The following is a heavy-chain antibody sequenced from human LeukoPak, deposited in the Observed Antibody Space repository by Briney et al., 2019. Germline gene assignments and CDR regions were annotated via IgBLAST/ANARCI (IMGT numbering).Heavy chain of an antibody. CDR1: GGSFSGYY. J-gene: IGHJ6*03. D-gene: IGHD4-17*01. CDR2: INHSGST. Sequence: PSETLSLTCAVYGGSFSGYYWSWIRQPPGKGLEWIGEINHSGSTNYNPSLKSRVTISVDTSKNQFSLKLSSVTAADTAVYYCARGRSYGDYLDYYYYHMDVWGKGTTVTVSS. CDR3: ARGRSYGDYLDYYYYHMDV. V-gene: IGHV4-34*01.